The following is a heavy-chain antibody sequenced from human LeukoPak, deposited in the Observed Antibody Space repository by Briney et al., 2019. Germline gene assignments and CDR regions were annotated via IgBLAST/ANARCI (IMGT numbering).Heavy chain of an antibody. D-gene: IGHD3-10*01. V-gene: IGHV1-69*10. J-gene: IGHJ6*02. CDR1: GGTFTSYA. Sequence: SVRVSCTASGGTFTSYAISWVRQAPGQGLEWMGGIIPILGIANYAQKFQGRVTITADKSTSTAYMELSSLRSEDTAVYYCARDKYYYGPGSYYYYYYGMDVWGQGTTVTVSS. CDR2: IIPILGIA. CDR3: ARDKYYYGPGSYYYYYYGMDV.